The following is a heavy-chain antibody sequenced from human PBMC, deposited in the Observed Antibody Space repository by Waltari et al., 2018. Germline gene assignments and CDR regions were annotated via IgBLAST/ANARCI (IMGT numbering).Heavy chain of an antibody. CDR1: GFTFCSYW. CDR3: ARTQWDSTSRRAFDI. D-gene: IGHD1-26*01. CDR2: IKEYGSEK. V-gene: IGHV3-7*01. Sequence: EVQLVESGGDLVQPGGSLRLSCAASGFTFCSYWMCWVRQAPGKGLEWVANIKEYGSEKYYVDSVKGRFTISRDNAKNSLYLQMNSLRAEDSAVYYCARTQWDSTSRRAFDIWGQGTVVTVSS. J-gene: IGHJ3*02.